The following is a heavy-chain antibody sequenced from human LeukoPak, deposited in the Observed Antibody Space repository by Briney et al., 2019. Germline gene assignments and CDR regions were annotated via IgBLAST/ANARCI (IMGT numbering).Heavy chain of an antibody. CDR2: ISSYDGNT. J-gene: IGHJ4*02. CDR1: GYMFTSYG. D-gene: IGHD2-8*01. Sequence: ASVKVSCKAFGYMFTSYGINWVRQAPGQGLEWMGWISSYDGNTNYAQRLQGRVTMTTDSSTSTAYMELRSLRSDDTAVYYCARGHRYCTNGVCYDYWGQGTLVTVSS. CDR3: ARGHRYCTNGVCYDY. V-gene: IGHV1-18*01.